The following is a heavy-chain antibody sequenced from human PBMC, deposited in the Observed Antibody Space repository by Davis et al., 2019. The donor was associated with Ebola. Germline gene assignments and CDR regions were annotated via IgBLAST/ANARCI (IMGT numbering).Heavy chain of an antibody. CDR2: IYPGDSDT. J-gene: IGHJ4*02. CDR1: GYSFINYW. Sequence: GGSLRLSCKGSGYSFINYWIGWVRQMPGKGLEWMGIIYPGDSDTRYSPSLQGQVTISADKSTSTAYLQWSSLEASDTAMYYCARHSSVATREGSDYWGQGTLVTVSS. D-gene: IGHD6-6*01. V-gene: IGHV5-51*01. CDR3: ARHSSVATREGSDY.